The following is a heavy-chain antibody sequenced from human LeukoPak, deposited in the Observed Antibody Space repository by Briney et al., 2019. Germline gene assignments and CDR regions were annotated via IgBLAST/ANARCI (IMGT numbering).Heavy chain of an antibody. J-gene: IGHJ5*02. CDR3: ARVEIYGSGSYYNWFDP. CDR1: GYTFTSYG. CDR2: ISAYNGNT. V-gene: IGHV1-18*01. Sequence: ASVKVSYKASGYTFTSYGISWVRQAPGQGLEWMGWISAYNGNTNYAQKLQGRATMTTDTSTSTAYMELRSLRSDDTAVYYCARVEIYGSGSYYNWFDPWGQGTLVTVSS. D-gene: IGHD3-10*01.